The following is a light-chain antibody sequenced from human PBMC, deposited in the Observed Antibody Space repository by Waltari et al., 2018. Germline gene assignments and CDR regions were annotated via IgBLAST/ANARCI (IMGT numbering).Light chain of an antibody. CDR3: SSYTTSNTLA. Sequence: QSALTQPASVSGSPGQSITISCTRTSSDVGGYKYVSWYQQHPAKAHKLMIYDVRNRPSGLSNRFSGSKAGNTASLTISGLQAEDEAYYYCSSYTTSNTLAFGTGTNVIVL. CDR1: SSDVGGYKY. CDR2: DVR. J-gene: IGLJ1*01. V-gene: IGLV2-14*03.